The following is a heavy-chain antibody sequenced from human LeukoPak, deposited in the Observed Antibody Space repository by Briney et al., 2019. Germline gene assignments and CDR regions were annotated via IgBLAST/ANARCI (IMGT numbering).Heavy chain of an antibody. V-gene: IGHV3-23*01. CDR2: IGGSGGTT. CDR3: AKVAALAGFDAFYFDY. CDR1: GFTFSRFG. J-gene: IGHJ4*02. Sequence: GGTLRLSCAASGFTFSRFGMSWVRQAPGKGLEWVSAIGGSGGTTYYADSVKGRFTISRDNSKNTLYLQMNSLRAEDTAVYYCAKVAALAGFDAFYFDYWGQGTLVTVSS. D-gene: IGHD6-13*01.